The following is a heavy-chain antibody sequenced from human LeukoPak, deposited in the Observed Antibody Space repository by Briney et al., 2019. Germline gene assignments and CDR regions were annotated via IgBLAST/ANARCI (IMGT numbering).Heavy chain of an antibody. CDR2: ISSSSGYI. Sequence: GGSLRLSCAASGFTFSSYSMNWVRQAPGKGLEWVSSISSSSGYIYYADSVKGRFTISRDNAKNSLYLQMNSLRDEDTAVYYCAKDQSYYYASGSNYNWFDPWGQGTLVTVSS. CDR1: GFTFSSYS. V-gene: IGHV3-21*01. D-gene: IGHD3-10*01. J-gene: IGHJ5*02. CDR3: AKDQSYYYASGSNYNWFDP.